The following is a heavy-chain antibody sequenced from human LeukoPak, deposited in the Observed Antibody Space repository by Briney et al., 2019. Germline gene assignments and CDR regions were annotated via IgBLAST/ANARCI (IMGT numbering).Heavy chain of an antibody. CDR1: GDSISSSESH. CDR3: ARDPRKIDYGGNPVGY. Sequence: SETLSLTCSVSGDSISSSESHWGWIRQTPGKGLEWIESMSYSGSTYYNPSLQSRVSISIDTSRNQFSLKLNSVTAADTAVYYCARDPRKIDYGGNPVGYWGQGTLVTVSS. CDR2: MSYSGST. V-gene: IGHV4-39*07. D-gene: IGHD4-23*01. J-gene: IGHJ4*02.